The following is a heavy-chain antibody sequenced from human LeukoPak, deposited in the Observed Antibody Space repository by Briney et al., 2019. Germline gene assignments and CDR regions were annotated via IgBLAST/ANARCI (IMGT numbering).Heavy chain of an antibody. CDR1: GFTFSSYA. J-gene: IGHJ6*03. CDR2: ISYDGSNK. V-gene: IGHV3-30*04. D-gene: IGHD1-1*01. CDR3: AKGRVGNYNYYYYMDV. Sequence: PGGSLRLSCAASGFTFSSYAMHWVRQAPGKGLEWVAVISYDGSNKYYADSVKGRFTISRDNSKNTLYLQMNSLRAEDTAVYYCAKGRVGNYNYYYYMDVWGKGTTVTVSS.